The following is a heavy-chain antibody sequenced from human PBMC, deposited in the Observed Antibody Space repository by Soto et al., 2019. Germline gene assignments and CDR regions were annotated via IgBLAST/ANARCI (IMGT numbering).Heavy chain of an antibody. Sequence: QVQLVESGGGVVQPGRSLRLSCAASGFTFSSYAMHWVRQAPGKGLEWVAVISYDGSNKYYADSVKGRFTISRDNSKNTLYLQMNSLRAEDTAVYYCARSYYSGYEQPICMDVWGQGTTVTVSS. CDR3: ARSYYSGYEQPICMDV. V-gene: IGHV3-30-3*01. CDR2: ISYDGSNK. D-gene: IGHD5-12*01. CDR1: GFTFSSYA. J-gene: IGHJ6*02.